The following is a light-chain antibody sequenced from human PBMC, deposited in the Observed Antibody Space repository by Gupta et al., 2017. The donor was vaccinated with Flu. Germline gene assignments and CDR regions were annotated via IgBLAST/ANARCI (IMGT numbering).Light chain of an antibody. Sequence: SYVPTQPPAVSVVPGQTARIACGGNNIGRRSVYWYRQKAGQAPMMVIYDDYARPSGIPERFSGSNSGNMATLTIRGVEAGDEADYFCQVWNGGSDQYVFGAGTKVTVL. CDR2: DDY. J-gene: IGLJ1*01. CDR1: NIGRRS. V-gene: IGLV3-21*02. CDR3: QVWNGGSDQYV.